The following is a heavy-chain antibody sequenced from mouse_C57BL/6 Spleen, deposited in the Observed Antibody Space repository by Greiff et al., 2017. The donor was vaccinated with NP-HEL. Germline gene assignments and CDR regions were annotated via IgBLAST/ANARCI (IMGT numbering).Heavy chain of an antibody. V-gene: IGHV1-82*01. D-gene: IGHD1-1*01. Sequence: QVQLQQSGPELVKPGASVKISCKASGYAFSSSWMNWVKQRPGKGLEWIGRIYPGDGATNYNGKFKGKATLTADKSSSTAYMQLSSLTSEDSAVYFCARNEDYYRGDAMDYWGHGTSVTVSS. CDR1: GYAFSSSW. J-gene: IGHJ4*01. CDR2: IYPGDGAT. CDR3: ARNEDYYRGDAMDY.